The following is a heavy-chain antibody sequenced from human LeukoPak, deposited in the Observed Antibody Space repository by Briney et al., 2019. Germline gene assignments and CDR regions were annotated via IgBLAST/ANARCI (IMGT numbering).Heavy chain of an antibody. CDR1: GFTFSSYG. V-gene: IGHV3-30*02. Sequence: GGSLRLSCAASGFTFSSYGMHWVRQAPGKGLEWVAFIRYDGSNKYYADSVKGRFTISRDNSKNTLCLQMNSLRAEDTAVYYCAKGRDYLVRGVNFDYWGQGTLVTVSS. CDR3: AKGRDYLVRGVNFDY. D-gene: IGHD3-10*01. CDR2: IRYDGSNK. J-gene: IGHJ4*02.